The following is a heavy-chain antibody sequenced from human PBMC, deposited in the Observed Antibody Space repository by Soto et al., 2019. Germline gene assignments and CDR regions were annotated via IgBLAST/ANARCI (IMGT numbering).Heavy chain of an antibody. CDR1: GGSISSSSYY. V-gene: IGHV4-39*01. Sequence: SETLSLTCTVSGGSISSSSYYWGWIRQPPGKGLEWIGSIYYSGSTYYNPSLKSRVTISVDTSKNQFSLKLSSVTAADTAVYYCASSLVITFGGVIPEHDAFDIWGQGTMVTVSS. CDR3: ASSLVITFGGVIPEHDAFDI. J-gene: IGHJ3*02. D-gene: IGHD3-16*02. CDR2: IYYSGST.